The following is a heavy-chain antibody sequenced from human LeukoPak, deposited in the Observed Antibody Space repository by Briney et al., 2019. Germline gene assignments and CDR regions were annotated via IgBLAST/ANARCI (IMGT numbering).Heavy chain of an antibody. J-gene: IGHJ5*02. CDR2: ISSGSNYI. CDR1: GFTFSNYG. D-gene: IGHD6-13*01. Sequence: GGSLRLSCAASGFTFSNYGMNWVRQAPGKGLEWVSSISSGSNYIYYADSVKGRFTISRDNAKNSLYLQMNSLRAEDTAVYYCARDRRGIAAAGTRWFDPWGQGALVTVSS. CDR3: ARDRRGIAAAGTRWFDP. V-gene: IGHV3-21*01.